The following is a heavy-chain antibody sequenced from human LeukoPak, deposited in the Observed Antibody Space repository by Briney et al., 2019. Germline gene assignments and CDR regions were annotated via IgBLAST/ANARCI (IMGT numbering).Heavy chain of an antibody. CDR3: ARGGYYYGSGKHRTLH. J-gene: IGHJ4*02. CDR2: IKQDGGET. V-gene: IGHV3-7*01. CDR1: GFTFSSYW. Sequence: GGSLRLSCAASGFTFSSYWMSWVRQAPGKGLEWVANIKQDGGETFYVDSVKGRFTISRDNAKNSLYLQMNSLRAEDTAVYYCARGGYYYGSGKHRTLHWGQGTPVTVSS. D-gene: IGHD3-10*01.